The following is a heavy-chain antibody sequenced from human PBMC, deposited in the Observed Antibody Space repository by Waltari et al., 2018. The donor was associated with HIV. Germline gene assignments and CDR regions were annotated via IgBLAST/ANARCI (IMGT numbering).Heavy chain of an antibody. CDR3: ARVRSIMGRFLGFDY. J-gene: IGHJ4*02. CDR1: GLSVSSNY. D-gene: IGHD3-3*02. CDR2: IYRSGDA. V-gene: IGHV3-53*02. Sequence: EVQLVETGGGLIKPGGSLRLSCAASGLSVSSNYMNWVRQAPGEGLVWVSVIYRSGDAYYADLVKCRFTISRDNSKNTLYLQMNSLRAEDTAVYYCARVRSIMGRFLGFDYWGQGTLVTVSS.